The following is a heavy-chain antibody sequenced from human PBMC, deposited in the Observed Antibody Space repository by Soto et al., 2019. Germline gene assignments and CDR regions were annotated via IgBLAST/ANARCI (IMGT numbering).Heavy chain of an antibody. D-gene: IGHD3-22*01. CDR1: GFTVSSYA. CDR3: SKDRYDSSAYYFFSDI. V-gene: IGHV3-23*01. J-gene: IGHJ3*02. CDR2: ISGRGDRT. Sequence: PGGSLRLSCAASGFTVSSYAMSWTRQAPGKGLEWVSAISGRGDRTSYADSVKGRFTLSRDSSKNTLYLQANSLRAEDTAVYYCSKDRYDSSAYYFFSDIWGQGTMVTVS.